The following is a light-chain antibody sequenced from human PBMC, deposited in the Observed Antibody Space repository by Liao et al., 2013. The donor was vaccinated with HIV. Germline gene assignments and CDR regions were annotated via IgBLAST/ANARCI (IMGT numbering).Light chain of an antibody. CDR2: KDT. CDR1: ALANQY. Sequence: SYELTQPPSVSVSPGQTARITCSGDALANQYAYWYQQKPGQAPVVVIFKDTERPSGIPERFSGSSSGTTVTLTISGVQAEDEADYYCQTWDSLTGVFGTGTKVTVL. CDR3: QTWDSLTGV. V-gene: IGLV3-25*03. J-gene: IGLJ1*01.